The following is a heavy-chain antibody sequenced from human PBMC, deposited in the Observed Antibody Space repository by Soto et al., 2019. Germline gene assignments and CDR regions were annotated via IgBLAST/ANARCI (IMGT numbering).Heavy chain of an antibody. CDR1: GDSFTSSA. Sequence: QVQLVQSVAEVKKPGSSVKVSCKASGDSFTSSAISWVRQAPGHGVEWMGRIIPIFDTANYAQRVEGRVTITADESTSTANMELSSLRSDDTAVYYCATGGNYHECSALAYWGQGTLVTVSS. CDR3: ATGGNYHECSALAY. CDR2: IIPIFDTA. D-gene: IGHD3-22*01. V-gene: IGHV1-69*01. J-gene: IGHJ4*02.